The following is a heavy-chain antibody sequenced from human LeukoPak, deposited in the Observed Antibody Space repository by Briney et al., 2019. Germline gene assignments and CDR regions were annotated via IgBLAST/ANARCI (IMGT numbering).Heavy chain of an antibody. CDR1: GGSFSGYY. Sequence: SETLSLTCAVYGGSFSGYYWSWIRQPPGKGLEWIGYIYHSGSTYYNPSLKSRVTISVDRSKNQFSLKLSSVTAADTAVYYCARAVGRGDDAFDIWGQGTMVTVSS. CDR3: ARAVGRGDDAFDI. V-gene: IGHV4-34*01. D-gene: IGHD3-10*01. CDR2: IYHSGST. J-gene: IGHJ3*02.